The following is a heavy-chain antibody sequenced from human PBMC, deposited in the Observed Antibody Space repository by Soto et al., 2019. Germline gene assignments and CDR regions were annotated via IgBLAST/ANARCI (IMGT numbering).Heavy chain of an antibody. D-gene: IGHD4-17*01. Sequence: PGGSLRLSCAASGFTFSNAWMSWVRQAPGKGLEWVGRIKSKTDGGTTDYAAPVKGRFTISRDDSKNTLYLQMNSLKTEDTAVYYCTTDSGDYPPYYYYGMDVWGQGTTVTVSS. V-gene: IGHV3-15*01. CDR1: GFTFSNAW. J-gene: IGHJ6*02. CDR3: TTDSGDYPPYYYYGMDV. CDR2: IKSKTDGGTT.